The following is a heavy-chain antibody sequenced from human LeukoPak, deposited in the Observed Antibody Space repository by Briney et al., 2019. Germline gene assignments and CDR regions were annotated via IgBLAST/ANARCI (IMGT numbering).Heavy chain of an antibody. Sequence: GGSLRLSCAASGFTFSSYAMSWVRQAPGKGLEWVSSISDSGGSTYYAGSVKGRFTISRDNSKNTLYLQMNSLRAEDTAVYYCAKEIYAILTGYSHWGQGTLVTVSS. J-gene: IGHJ4*02. CDR2: ISDSGGST. V-gene: IGHV3-23*01. CDR1: GFTFSSYA. D-gene: IGHD3-9*01. CDR3: AKEIYAILTGYSH.